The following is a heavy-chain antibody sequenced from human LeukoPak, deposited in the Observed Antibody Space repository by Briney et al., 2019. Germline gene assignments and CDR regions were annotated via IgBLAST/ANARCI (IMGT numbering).Heavy chain of an antibody. CDR1: EYSFTSYW. V-gene: IGHV5-51*01. J-gene: IGHJ4*02. CDR3: AGEGDSSGLFDY. Sequence: GESLKISCKGSEYSFTSYWIGWVRQMPGKGLEWMGIIYPGDSETRYSPSFQGQVTISVDKSISTAYMQWSSLKASDTAMYYCAGEGDSSGLFDYWGQGTLVTVSS. D-gene: IGHD3-22*01. CDR2: IYPGDSET.